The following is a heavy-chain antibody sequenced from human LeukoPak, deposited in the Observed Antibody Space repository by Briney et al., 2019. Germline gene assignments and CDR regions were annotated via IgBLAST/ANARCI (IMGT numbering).Heavy chain of an antibody. CDR2: IYYSGST. CDR3: ARGVGATHFDY. V-gene: IGHV4-59*01. J-gene: IGHJ4*02. D-gene: IGHD1-26*01. CDR1: GGSITSYY. Sequence: SETLSLTCTVSGGSITSYYWSWIRQPPGRGLEWIGYIYYSGSTNYNPSLKSRVTASVDTSKNQFSLKVTSVTAADTAVYYCARGVGATHFDYWGQGTLVTVSS.